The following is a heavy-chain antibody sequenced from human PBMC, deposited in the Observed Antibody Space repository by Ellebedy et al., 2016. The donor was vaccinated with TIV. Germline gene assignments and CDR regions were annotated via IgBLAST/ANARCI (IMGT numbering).Heavy chain of an antibody. CDR3: ARHDPRYYESSGFYYGGWFDP. J-gene: IGHJ5*02. V-gene: IGHV4-59*08. Sequence: SETLSLTCTVSGGSLSSFFWSWIRQPPGTGLEWIGHIDYSGNTNYNPSLQSRVTVSVDPSKNQVSLKLTSVTAADTAVYFCARHDPRYYESSGFYYGGWFDPWGQGTLVTVSS. CDR2: IDYSGNT. CDR1: GGSLSSFF. D-gene: IGHD3-22*01.